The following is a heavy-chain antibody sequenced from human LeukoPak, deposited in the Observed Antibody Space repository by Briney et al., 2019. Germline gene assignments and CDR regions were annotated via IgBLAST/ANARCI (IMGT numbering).Heavy chain of an antibody. D-gene: IGHD6-19*01. J-gene: IGHJ3*02. CDR1: GYTFTGYY. CDR2: INPNSGGA. V-gene: IGHV1-2*06. Sequence: ASVKVSCKASGYTFTGYYIHWVRQAPGQGLEWMGRINPNSGGADYAQKFQGRVSMTRDTSISTAYMELSSLRSDDTAVYYCARGPLLDSSGWYYGAFDIWGQGTMVTVS. CDR3: ARGPLLDSSGWYYGAFDI.